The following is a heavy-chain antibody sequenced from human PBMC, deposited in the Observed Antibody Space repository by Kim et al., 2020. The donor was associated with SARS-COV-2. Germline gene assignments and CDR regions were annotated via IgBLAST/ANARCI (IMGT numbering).Heavy chain of an antibody. V-gene: IGHV1-69*04. D-gene: IGHD4-4*01. Sequence: SVKVSCKASGGTFSSYAISWVRQAPGQGLEWMGRIIPILGIANYAQKFQGRVTITADKSTSTAYMELSSLRSEDTAVYYCATVTTYYYYYGMDVWGQGTTVTVSS. J-gene: IGHJ6*02. CDR3: ATVTTYYYYYGMDV. CDR1: GGTFSSYA. CDR2: IIPILGIA.